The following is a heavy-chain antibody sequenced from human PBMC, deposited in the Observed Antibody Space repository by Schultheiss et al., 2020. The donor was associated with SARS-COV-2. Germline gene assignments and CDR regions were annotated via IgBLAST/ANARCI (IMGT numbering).Heavy chain of an antibody. V-gene: IGHV3-74*01. CDR3: ARDSLPAAGLLDY. J-gene: IGHJ4*02. Sequence: GESLKISCEASGLTLSNYWMHWVRQAPGKGLVWVSRINSDGSSTTYADSVKGRFTISRDTAKNTLYLQMNSLRAEDTAVYYCARDSLPAAGLLDYWGQGTLVTVSS. CDR1: GLTLSNYW. CDR2: INSDGSST. D-gene: IGHD6-13*01.